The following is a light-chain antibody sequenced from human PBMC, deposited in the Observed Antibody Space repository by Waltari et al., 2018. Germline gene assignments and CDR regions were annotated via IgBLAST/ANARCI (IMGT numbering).Light chain of an antibody. Sequence: SYDLTQAPSVSVSPGQTATIDCSGDDLGSRYVSWYQQKPGRSPVLVIYQDNKRPAGVSDRFAGSITGNTATLTISGTQAIDEDDYSCLAWDSSTGVFGGVTKLTV. CDR1: DLGSRY. V-gene: IGLV3-1*01. CDR3: LAWDSSTGV. J-gene: IGLJ3*02. CDR2: QDN.